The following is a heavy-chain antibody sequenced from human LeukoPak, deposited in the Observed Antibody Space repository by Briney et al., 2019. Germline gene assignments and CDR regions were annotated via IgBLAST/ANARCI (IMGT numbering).Heavy chain of an antibody. Sequence: GGSLRLSCAASGFTFSSYAMSWVRQAPGKGLEWVSAISGSGCSTYYADSVKGRFTISRDNSKNTLYLQMNSLRAEDTAVYYCAKPRARTRGYDYWGQGTLVTVSS. J-gene: IGHJ4*02. CDR3: AKPRARTRGYDY. CDR1: GFTFSSYA. V-gene: IGHV3-23*01. CDR2: ISGSGCST. D-gene: IGHD2-2*01.